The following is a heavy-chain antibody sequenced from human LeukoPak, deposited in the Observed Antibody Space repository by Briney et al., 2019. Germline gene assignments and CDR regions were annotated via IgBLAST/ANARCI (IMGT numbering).Heavy chain of an antibody. Sequence: PSETLSLTCIVSGGSISSYYWGWIRQPPGKGLEWIGYISYSGSTNFNPSLKSRVTISVDTSKNQFSLKLSSVTAADTAVYYCAREGTAGTNLNWFDPWGQGTLVTVSS. CDR2: ISYSGST. J-gene: IGHJ5*02. D-gene: IGHD1-1*01. V-gene: IGHV4-59*01. CDR1: GGSISSYY. CDR3: AREGTAGTNLNWFDP.